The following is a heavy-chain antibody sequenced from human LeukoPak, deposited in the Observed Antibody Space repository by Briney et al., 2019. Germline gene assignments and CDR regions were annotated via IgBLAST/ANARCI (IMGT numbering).Heavy chain of an antibody. CDR2: IYYSGST. CDR3: ARHGRDVLRFLEWFGGFEF. D-gene: IGHD3-3*01. J-gene: IGHJ4*02. CDR1: GGSISGYY. Sequence: ASETLSLTCTVSGGSISGYYWSWIRQPPGKGLEWIGYIYYSGSTNYNPSLKSRVTISVDTSKNQFSLKLTSVTAADTAVYYCARHGRDVLRFLEWFGGFEFWGQGTLVTVSS. V-gene: IGHV4-59*08.